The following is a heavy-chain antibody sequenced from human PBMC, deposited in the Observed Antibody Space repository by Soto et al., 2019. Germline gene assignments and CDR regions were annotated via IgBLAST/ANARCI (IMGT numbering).Heavy chain of an antibody. CDR3: AKWKYTTSSPFDY. CDR2: ISGSGGST. J-gene: IGHJ4*02. D-gene: IGHD6-6*01. Sequence: PGGSLRLSCAASEFTFSSYAMSWVRQAPGKGLGWVSTISGSGGSTYYTDSVKGRFTISRDNSKNTLSLHMNSLRAEDTAVYYCAKWKYTTSSPFDYWGPGTLVTVSS. CDR1: EFTFSSYA. V-gene: IGHV3-23*01.